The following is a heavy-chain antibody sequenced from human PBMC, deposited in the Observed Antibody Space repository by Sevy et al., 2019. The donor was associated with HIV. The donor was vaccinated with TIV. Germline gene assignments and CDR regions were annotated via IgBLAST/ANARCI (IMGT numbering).Heavy chain of an antibody. CDR2: IYPSDSEI. V-gene: IGHV5-51*01. J-gene: IGHJ4*02. D-gene: IGHD5-12*01. CDR1: GYSFTTYW. Sequence: GESLKISCKGSGYSFTTYWIGWVRQMPGKDLEWIGIIYPSDSEIRCSPPFQGQVTISADKSISTAYLQWSSLKASDSAVYYCVIGGRDSYVRYNGWHADYWGQGTLVTVSS. CDR3: VIGGRDSYVRYNGWHADY.